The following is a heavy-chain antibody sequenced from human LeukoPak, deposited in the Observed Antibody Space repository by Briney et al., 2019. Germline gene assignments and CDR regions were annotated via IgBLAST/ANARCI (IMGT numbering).Heavy chain of an antibody. CDR3: AKETTGTWGDAFDI. V-gene: IGHV4-59*04. J-gene: IGHJ3*02. D-gene: IGHD1-1*01. CDR2: IYFNGNT. Sequence: SETLSLTCTVSGGSISSYYWSWIRQPPGKGLEWIANIYFNGNTYYNSTLKSRVTISLDTSKNQFSLKLSSVTAADTAVYYCAKETTGTWGDAFDIWGQGTMVTVSS. CDR1: GGSISSYY.